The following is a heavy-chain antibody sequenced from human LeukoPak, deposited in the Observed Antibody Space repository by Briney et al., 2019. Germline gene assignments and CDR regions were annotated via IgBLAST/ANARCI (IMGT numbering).Heavy chain of an antibody. V-gene: IGHV3-21*01. Sequence: GRSLRLSCAASGFTFSSYSMNWVRQAPGKGLEWVSSISSSSSYIYYADSVKGRFTISRDNAKNSLYLQMNSLRAEDTAVYYCACHSSGYEYYFDYWGQGTLVTVSS. CDR2: ISSSSSYI. CDR3: ACHSSGYEYYFDY. D-gene: IGHD3-22*01. CDR1: GFTFSSYS. J-gene: IGHJ4*02.